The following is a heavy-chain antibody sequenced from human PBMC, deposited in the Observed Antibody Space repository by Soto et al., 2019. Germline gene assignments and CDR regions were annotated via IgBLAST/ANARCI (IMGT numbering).Heavy chain of an antibody. CDR3: AKDQLRGVRGVITYFYGMDV. CDR2: ISYDGSNK. CDR1: GFTFSSYG. J-gene: IGHJ6*02. D-gene: IGHD3-10*01. Sequence: QVQLVESGGGVVQPGRSLRLSCAASGFTFSSYGMHWVRQAPGKGLEWVAVISYDGSNKYYADSVKSRFTISRDNSKNTMYQQMNSLRAEDTAVYYCAKDQLRGVRGVITYFYGMDVWGQGTTVTVSS. V-gene: IGHV3-30*18.